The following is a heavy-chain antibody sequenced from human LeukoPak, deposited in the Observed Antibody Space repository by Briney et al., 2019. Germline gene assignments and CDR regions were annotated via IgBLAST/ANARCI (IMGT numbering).Heavy chain of an antibody. CDR2: IWYDGSNK. CDR1: GFSFDTYA. Sequence: GGSLRLSCAASGFSFDTYAMHWVRQAPGQGLEWVAVIWYDGSNKYYADSVKGRFTISRDNSKNTLYLRMNSLRAEDTAVYYCARVRVPYYYGMDVWGQGTTVTVSS. D-gene: IGHD3-3*01. V-gene: IGHV3-33*01. CDR3: ARVRVPYYYGMDV. J-gene: IGHJ6*02.